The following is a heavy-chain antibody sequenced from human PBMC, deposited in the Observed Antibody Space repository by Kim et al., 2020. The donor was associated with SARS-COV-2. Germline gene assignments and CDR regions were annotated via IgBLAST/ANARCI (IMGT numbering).Heavy chain of an antibody. D-gene: IGHD5-18*01. J-gene: IGHJ4*02. CDR1: GYSFTSYW. Sequence: GESLKISCKGSGYSFTSYWIGWVRQMPGKGLEWMGIIYPGDSDTRYSPSFQGQVTISADKSISTAYLQWSSLKASDTAMYYCARLRQGDTAMVGGFDYWGQGTLVTVSS. V-gene: IGHV5-51*01. CDR2: IYPGDSDT. CDR3: ARLRQGDTAMVGGFDY.